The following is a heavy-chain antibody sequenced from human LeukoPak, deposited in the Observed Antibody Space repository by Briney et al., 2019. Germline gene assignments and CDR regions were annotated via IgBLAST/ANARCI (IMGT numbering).Heavy chain of an antibody. D-gene: IGHD6-13*01. CDR1: GFTFSGHW. CDR3: AKALYSSSWYYFDY. J-gene: IGHJ4*02. V-gene: IGHV3-7*03. Sequence: GGSLRLSCVASGFTFSGHWMSWVRQAPGKGLEWVANINQDGSEKQYADSVKGRFTISRDNAKNSLYLQMNSLRAEDMALYYCAKALYSSSWYYFDYWGQGTLVTVSS. CDR2: INQDGSEK.